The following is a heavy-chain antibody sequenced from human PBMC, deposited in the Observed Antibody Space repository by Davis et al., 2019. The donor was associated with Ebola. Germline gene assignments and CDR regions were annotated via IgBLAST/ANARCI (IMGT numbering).Heavy chain of an antibody. D-gene: IGHD6-6*01. J-gene: IGHJ4*02. CDR1: GGSISSYY. Sequence: MPGGSLRLSCTVSGGSISSYYWSWIRQPPGKGLEWIGYIYYSGSTNYNPSLKSRVTISVDTSKNQFSLKLSSVTAADTAVYYCATHYSSSPHFDYWGQGTLVTVSS. CDR2: IYYSGST. CDR3: ATHYSSSPHFDY. V-gene: IGHV4-59*08.